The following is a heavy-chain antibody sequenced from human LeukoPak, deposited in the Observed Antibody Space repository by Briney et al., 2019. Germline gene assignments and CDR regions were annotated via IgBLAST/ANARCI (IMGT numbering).Heavy chain of an antibody. V-gene: IGHV4-38-2*02. CDR1: GYSISSGYY. D-gene: IGHD3-10*01. J-gene: IGHJ3*01. CDR3: ATSMVRGSFSGAFV. Sequence: SETLSLTCTVSGYSISSGYYWGWIRQPPGKGLEWIGSIYHSGSTNYNPSLKSRVTISVDTSKNQFSLKLSSVTAADTAVYYCATSMVRGSFSGAFVWGQGTMVTVSS. CDR2: IYHSGST.